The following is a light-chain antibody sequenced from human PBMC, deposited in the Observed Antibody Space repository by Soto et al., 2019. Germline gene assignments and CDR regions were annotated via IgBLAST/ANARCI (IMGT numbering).Light chain of an antibody. CDR1: NIGSKS. V-gene: IGLV3-21*02. Sequence: SYELTQPPSVSVAPGQTARITCGGHNIGSKSVHWYQQKPGQAPVLVVYDDSDRPSGIPERFSGSNSGNTATLTISRVEAGDEADYYCQVWDSSSDHPYVFGTGTKLTVL. CDR2: DDS. CDR3: QVWDSSSDHPYV. J-gene: IGLJ1*01.